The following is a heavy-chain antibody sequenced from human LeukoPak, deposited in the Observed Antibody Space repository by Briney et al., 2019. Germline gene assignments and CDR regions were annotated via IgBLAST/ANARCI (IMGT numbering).Heavy chain of an antibody. Sequence: PSETLSLTCTVSGGSISSYYWSWIRQPPGKGLEWIGYIYYSGSTNYNPSLKSRVTISVDTSKNQFSLKLRSVTAADTAVYYCARDPSGSGQPRAGFDYWGQGTLVTVSS. CDR1: GGSISSYY. J-gene: IGHJ4*02. CDR2: IYYSGST. CDR3: ARDPSGSGQPRAGFDY. D-gene: IGHD3-10*01. V-gene: IGHV4-59*12.